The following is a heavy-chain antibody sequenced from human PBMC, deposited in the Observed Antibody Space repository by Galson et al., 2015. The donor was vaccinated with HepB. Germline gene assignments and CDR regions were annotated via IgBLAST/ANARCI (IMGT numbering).Heavy chain of an antibody. D-gene: IGHD3-3*01. J-gene: IGHJ6*02. V-gene: IGHV3-7*03. CDR3: ARGGPNGGVGRLLEWFSWAYYYGMDV. CDR1: GFTFSSYW. Sequence: SLRLSCAASGFTFSSYWMSWVRQAPGKGLEWVANIKQDGSEKYYVDSVKGRFTISRDNGKNSLYLQMNSLRAEDTAVYYCARGGPNGGVGRLLEWFSWAYYYGMDVWGQGTTVTVSS. CDR2: IKQDGSEK.